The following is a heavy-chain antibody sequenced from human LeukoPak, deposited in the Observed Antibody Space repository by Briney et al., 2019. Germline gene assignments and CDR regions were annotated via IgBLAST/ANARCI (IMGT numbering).Heavy chain of an antibody. CDR2: INTDGSST. Sequence: PGGSLRLSCAASGFTFSSYWMHWVRQAPGKGLVWVSRINTDGSSTSYADSVKGRFTISRDNSKNTLFLQMNSLRAEDTAIYYCAKYESVVPAALNYYYYYYMDVWGKGTTVTVSS. J-gene: IGHJ6*03. CDR1: GFTFSSYW. CDR3: AKYESVVPAALNYYYYYYMDV. V-gene: IGHV3-74*01. D-gene: IGHD2-2*01.